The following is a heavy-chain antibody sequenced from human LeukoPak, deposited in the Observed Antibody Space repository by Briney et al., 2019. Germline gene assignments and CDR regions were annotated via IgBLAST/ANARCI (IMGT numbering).Heavy chain of an antibody. J-gene: IGHJ5*02. Sequence: GASVKVSCKASGYTCSSYGISWVRQAPGQGLEWMGWISGYNGNTHYAHNLQGRVTMTTDTSTSTAYMELRSLRPDNTAVYYCARDEAGDSSGYYPNWFDPWGQGTLVTVSS. D-gene: IGHD3-22*01. CDR2: ISGYNGNT. CDR1: GYTCSSYG. V-gene: IGHV1-18*01. CDR3: ARDEAGDSSGYYPNWFDP.